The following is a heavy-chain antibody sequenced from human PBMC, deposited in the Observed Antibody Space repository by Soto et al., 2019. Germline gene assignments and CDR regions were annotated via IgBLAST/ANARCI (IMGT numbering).Heavy chain of an antibody. CDR2: IYSGGST. CDR3: ARDRIFARTYYYYYMDV. J-gene: IGHJ6*03. Sequence: GGSLRLSCAASGFTVSSNYMSWVRQAPGKGLEWVSVIYSGGSTYYADSVKGRFTISRDNSKNTLYLQMNSLRAEDTAVYYCARDRIFARTYYYYYMDVWGKGTTVTVSS. V-gene: IGHV3-66*01. CDR1: GFTVSSNY.